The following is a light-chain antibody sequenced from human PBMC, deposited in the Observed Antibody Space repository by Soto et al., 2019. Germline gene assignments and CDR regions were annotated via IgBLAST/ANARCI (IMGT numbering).Light chain of an antibody. CDR3: ASYAGSSRYV. CDR1: SSDVGGYNY. CDR2: EVN. J-gene: IGLJ1*01. V-gene: IGLV2-8*01. Sequence: QSALTQPASVSGSPGQSITISCTGTSSDVGGYNYVSWYQQHPGKAPKLMIYEVNNRPSGVPDRFSGSKSGNTASLTVSGLQAEDEAVYYCASYAGSSRYVFGTGTKVTVL.